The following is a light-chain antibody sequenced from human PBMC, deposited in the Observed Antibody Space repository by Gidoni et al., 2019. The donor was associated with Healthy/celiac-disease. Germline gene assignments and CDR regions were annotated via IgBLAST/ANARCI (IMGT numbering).Light chain of an antibody. CDR2: TLS. CDR3: MQRIEFPFT. V-gene: IGKV2-40*01. J-gene: IGKJ3*01. CDR1: QSLFASDDGKSS. Sequence: DIVMTQTPLSVPVTTGEPAPISCRSSQSLFASDDGKSSLEWYLQKPGQCPQLLIYTLSFRGSEVRDRFSGSGSGTDFTLKISRVEAQDVGVYYCMQRIEFPFTFGPETKVDIK.